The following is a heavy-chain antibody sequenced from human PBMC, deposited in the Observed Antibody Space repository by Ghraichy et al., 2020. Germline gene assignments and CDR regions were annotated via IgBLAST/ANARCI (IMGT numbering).Heavy chain of an antibody. J-gene: IGHJ4*02. Sequence: GGSLRLSCAASGFTFSSYWMHWVRQAPGKGLVWVSRINSDGSSTSYADSVKGRFTISRDNAKNTLYLQMNSLRAEDTAVYYCARDQFRGSSTSRLLGGFDYWGQGTLVTVSS. CDR3: ARDQFRGSSTSRLLGGFDY. CDR1: GFTFSSYW. CDR2: INSDGSST. D-gene: IGHD2-2*01. V-gene: IGHV3-74*01.